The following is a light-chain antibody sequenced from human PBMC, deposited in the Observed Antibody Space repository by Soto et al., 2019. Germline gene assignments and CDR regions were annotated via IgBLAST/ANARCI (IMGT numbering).Light chain of an antibody. Sequence: EIVLTQSPGTLSLSPGGRATLSCRASQSVSSSHLAWYQPKPGQAPRLLIYAASSRATGSPDRFSGSGSGTEFTLTISSLQSEDFAVYYCQQYNNWPPTFGQGTKVDIK. V-gene: IGKV3D-15*01. CDR2: AAS. J-gene: IGKJ1*01. CDR1: QSVSSSH. CDR3: QQYNNWPPT.